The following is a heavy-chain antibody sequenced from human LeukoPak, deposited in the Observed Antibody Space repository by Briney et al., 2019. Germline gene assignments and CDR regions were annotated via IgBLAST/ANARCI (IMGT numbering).Heavy chain of an antibody. CDR2: IIPLFGTA. CDR1: GGTFISYA. D-gene: IGHD2-21*01. J-gene: IGHJ4*02. CDR3: ARSLVVAKGFDY. V-gene: IGHV1-69*05. Sequence: SVKVSCKASGGTFISYAITWVRQAPGQGLEWMGGIIPLFGTANYAQKFQGRVTITTGESTSTAYMELTSLRSEDTAVYYCARSLVVAKGFDYWGQGTLVTVSS.